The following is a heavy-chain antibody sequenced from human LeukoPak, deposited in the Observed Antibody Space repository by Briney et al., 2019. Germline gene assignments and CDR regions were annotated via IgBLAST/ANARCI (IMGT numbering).Heavy chain of an antibody. CDR3: AKAKTQAMVLPGNY. Sequence: GGSLRLSCAASGFIFSSYEIHWVRQAPGKGLEWVSAISGSGDTTYYADSVKGRFTISRDNSKNTLYLQMNSLRAEDTAVYYCAKAKTQAMVLPGNYWGQGTLVTVSS. J-gene: IGHJ4*02. D-gene: IGHD5-18*01. CDR1: GFIFSSYE. V-gene: IGHV3-23*01. CDR2: ISGSGDTT.